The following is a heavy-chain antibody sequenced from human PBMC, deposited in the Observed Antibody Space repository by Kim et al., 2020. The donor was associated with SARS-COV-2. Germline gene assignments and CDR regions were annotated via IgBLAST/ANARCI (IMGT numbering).Heavy chain of an antibody. Sequence: SETLSLTCAVSGGSISSSNWWSWVRQPPGKGLEWIGEIYHSGSTNYNPSLKSRVTMSVDKSKNQFSLKLSSVTAADTAVYYCARTNYDSSGYWLRSGDAFDIWGQGTMVTVSS. V-gene: IGHV4-4*02. CDR1: GGSISSSNW. J-gene: IGHJ3*02. D-gene: IGHD3-22*01. CDR3: ARTNYDSSGYWLRSGDAFDI. CDR2: IYHSGST.